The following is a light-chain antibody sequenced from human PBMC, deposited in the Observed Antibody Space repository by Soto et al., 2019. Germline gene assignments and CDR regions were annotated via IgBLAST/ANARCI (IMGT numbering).Light chain of an antibody. CDR1: SGHSNYA. Sequence: QPVLTQSPSASASLGASVKLTCTLSSGHSNYAIAWHQQQPEKGPRYLMKLNRVGSHSKGDGIPNRFSGSSSGAERYLTISSLQSEDEADYYCQTWGTGIVIFGGGTKLTVL. J-gene: IGLJ2*01. CDR2: LNRVGSH. V-gene: IGLV4-69*01. CDR3: QTWGTGIVI.